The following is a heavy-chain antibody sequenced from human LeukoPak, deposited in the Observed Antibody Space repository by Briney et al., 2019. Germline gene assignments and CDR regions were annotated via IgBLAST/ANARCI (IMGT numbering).Heavy chain of an antibody. Sequence: GGSLRLSCAASGFTVSSNYMSWVRQAPGKGLEWVSVIYSGGSTYYADSVKGRFTISRDNSKNTLYLQMNSLRAEDTALYYCARDGYCSSTSCYSLQLVGIYYYYYMDVWGKGTTVTVSS. J-gene: IGHJ6*03. D-gene: IGHD2-2*02. CDR3: ARDGYCSSTSCYSLQLVGIYYYYYMDV. CDR1: GFTVSSNY. V-gene: IGHV3-53*01. CDR2: IYSGGST.